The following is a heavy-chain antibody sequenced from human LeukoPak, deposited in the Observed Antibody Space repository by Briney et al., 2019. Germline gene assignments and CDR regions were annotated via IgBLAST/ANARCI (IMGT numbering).Heavy chain of an antibody. Sequence: ASVKVSCKVSGYTLTELSMHWVRQAPGKGLEWMGGFDPEDGETIYAQKFQGRVTMTEDTSTDTAYMELSSLRSEDTAVYYCATGAYCGGDCYPYYFDYWGQGTRVTVSS. J-gene: IGHJ4*02. D-gene: IGHD2-21*02. CDR1: GYTLTELS. CDR2: FDPEDGET. CDR3: ATGAYCGGDCYPYYFDY. V-gene: IGHV1-24*01.